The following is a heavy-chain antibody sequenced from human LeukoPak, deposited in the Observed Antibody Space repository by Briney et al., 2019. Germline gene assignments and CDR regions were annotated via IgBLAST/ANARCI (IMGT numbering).Heavy chain of an antibody. V-gene: IGHV1-3*01. D-gene: IGHD3-10*01. Sequence: GASVKVSCKASGYTFTSYAMHWVRQAPGQRLEWMGWINAGNGNTKYPQKFQGRVTITRDTSASTAYMELSSLRSEDTAVYYCARDFLSYGSGSYHYGYFDYWGQGTLVTVSS. CDR3: ARDFLSYGSGSYHYGYFDY. CDR2: INAGNGNT. J-gene: IGHJ4*02. CDR1: GYTFTSYA.